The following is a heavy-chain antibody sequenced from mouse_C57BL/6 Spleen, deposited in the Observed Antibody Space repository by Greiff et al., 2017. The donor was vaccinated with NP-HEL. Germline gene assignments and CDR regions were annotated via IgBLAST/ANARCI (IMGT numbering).Heavy chain of an antibody. CDR3: ARNPTGGGAWFAY. Sequence: QVQLKQSGPGLVQPSQSLSITCTVSGFSLTSYGVHWVRQSPGKGLEWLGVIWSGGSTDYNAAFISRLSISKDNSKSQVFFKMNSLKADDTAIYYWARNPTGGGAWFAYWGQGTLVTVSA. J-gene: IGHJ3*01. CDR2: IWSGGST. CDR1: GFSLTSYG. V-gene: IGHV2-2*01. D-gene: IGHD4-1*01.